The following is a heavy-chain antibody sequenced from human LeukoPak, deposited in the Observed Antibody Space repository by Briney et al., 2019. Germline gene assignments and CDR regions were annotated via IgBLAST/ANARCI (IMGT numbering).Heavy chain of an antibody. J-gene: IGHJ4*02. D-gene: IGHD5-18*01. Sequence: GGSLRLSCAASGFTFSSYGMHWVRQAPGKGLEWVAVIWYDGSNKYYADSVKGRFTISRDNSKNTLYLQMNSLRAEDTAVYYCAREKRGYSYGVVFDYCGQGTLVTVSS. CDR2: IWYDGSNK. CDR1: GFTFSSYG. CDR3: AREKRGYSYGVVFDY. V-gene: IGHV3-33*01.